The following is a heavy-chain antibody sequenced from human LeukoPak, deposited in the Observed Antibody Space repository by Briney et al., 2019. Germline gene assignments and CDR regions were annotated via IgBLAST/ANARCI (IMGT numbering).Heavy chain of an antibody. Sequence: GGSLRLSCAASGFTFSTYAMGWVRQAPGKGLEWVSGIISSGAGTFYADSVKGRFTISRDNSKNTLYLQMNSLGAEDTAVYYCAKRDSGHFFDHWGQGTLVTVSS. D-gene: IGHD4-17*01. V-gene: IGHV3-23*01. CDR2: IISSGAGT. CDR1: GFTFSTYA. J-gene: IGHJ4*02. CDR3: AKRDSGHFFDH.